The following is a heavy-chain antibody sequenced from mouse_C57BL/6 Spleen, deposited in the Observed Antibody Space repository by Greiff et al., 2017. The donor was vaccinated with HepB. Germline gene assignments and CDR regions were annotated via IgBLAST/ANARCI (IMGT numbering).Heavy chain of an antibody. Sequence: VQLQQSGPELVKPGASVKISCKASGYAFSSSWMNWVKQRPGKGLEWIGRIYPGDGDTNYNGKFKGKATLTADKSSSTAYMQLSSLTSEDSAVYFCARERVITTYYFDYWGQGTTLTVSS. J-gene: IGHJ2*01. CDR1: GYAFSSSW. D-gene: IGHD1-1*01. CDR3: ARERVITTYYFDY. V-gene: IGHV1-82*01. CDR2: IYPGDGDT.